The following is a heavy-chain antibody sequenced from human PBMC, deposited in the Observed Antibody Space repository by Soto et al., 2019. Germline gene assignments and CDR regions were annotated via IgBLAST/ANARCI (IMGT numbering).Heavy chain of an antibody. V-gene: IGHV1-46*01. CDR3: ARDSSGAVTTMRYYYGMDV. Sequence: GASVKVSCKASGYTFTSYYMHWVRQAPGQGLEWMGIINPSGGSTSYAQKFQGRVTMTRDTSTSTVYMELSSLRSEDTAVYYCARDSSGAVTTMRYYYGMDVWGQGTTVTVSS. CDR1: GYTFTSYY. CDR2: INPSGGST. J-gene: IGHJ6*02. D-gene: IGHD4-4*01.